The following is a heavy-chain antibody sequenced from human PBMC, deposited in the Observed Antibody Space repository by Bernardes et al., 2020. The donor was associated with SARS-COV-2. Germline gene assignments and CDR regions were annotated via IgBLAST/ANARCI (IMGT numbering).Heavy chain of an antibody. V-gene: IGHV3-33*08. CDR1: GFTFSSYW. J-gene: IGHJ6*02. Sequence: GGSLRLSCAASGFTFSSYWMSWVRQAPGKGLEWVAVIWYDGSKKYHAGSVRGRFTISRDTPENMLYLQMNSLRSEDTGVYFCVRDSGLYGLDVWGQGTAVTVS. CDR2: IWYDGSKK. CDR3: VRDSGLYGLDV.